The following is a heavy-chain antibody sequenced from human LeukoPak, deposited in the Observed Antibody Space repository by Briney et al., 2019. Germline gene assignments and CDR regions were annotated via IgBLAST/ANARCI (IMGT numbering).Heavy chain of an antibody. CDR2: ISSSSGIT. CDR1: GFTFSSYA. V-gene: IGHV3-23*01. J-gene: IGHJ4*02. D-gene: IGHD3-22*01. Sequence: AGGSLRLSCAASGFTFSSYAMSWVRQAPGKGLEWVSGISSSSGITYYADSVKGRFTISRDNSENTLYLQMNSLRAEDTAVYYCAKVGIIYYYDSSGYSDYWGQGTLVTVSS. CDR3: AKVGIIYYYDSSGYSDY.